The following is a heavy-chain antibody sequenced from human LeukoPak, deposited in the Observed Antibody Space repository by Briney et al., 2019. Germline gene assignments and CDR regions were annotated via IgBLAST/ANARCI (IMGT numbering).Heavy chain of an antibody. CDR3: ARDRGMATIDRGGAIDF. D-gene: IGHD5-24*01. V-gene: IGHV3-21*01. CDR2: ISSSGMYI. CDR1: GFTFSAFS. Sequence: GGSPTLSCAASGFTFSAFSMNWVRQAPGKGLEWVSYISSSGMYIYYTDSVKGRFAVSRDNGKKLVYLEMASLRVEDTAVYYCARDRGMATIDRGGAIDFWGQGTAVSVSS. J-gene: IGHJ3*01.